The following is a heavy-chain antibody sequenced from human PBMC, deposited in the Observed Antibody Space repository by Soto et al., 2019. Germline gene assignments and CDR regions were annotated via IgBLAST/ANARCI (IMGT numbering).Heavy chain of an antibody. J-gene: IGHJ6*02. CDR3: ARDLWVGYCISTSCPRPYYYGMDV. CDR1: GGTFSSYA. CDR2: IIPIFGTA. Sequence: SVKVSCKASGGTFSSYAISWVRQAPGQGLEWMGGIIPIFGTANYAQKFQGRVTITADESTSTAYMELSSLRSEDTAVYYCARDLWVGYCISTSCPRPYYYGMDVWGQGTTVTVSS. V-gene: IGHV1-69*13. D-gene: IGHD2-2*01.